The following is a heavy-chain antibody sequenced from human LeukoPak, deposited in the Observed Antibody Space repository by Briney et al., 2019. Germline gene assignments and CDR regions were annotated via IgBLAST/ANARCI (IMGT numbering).Heavy chain of an antibody. CDR3: ARSHSVLLWFGDDY. J-gene: IGHJ4*02. CDR1: GFTFSSYW. D-gene: IGHD3-10*01. V-gene: IGHV3-7*01. CDR2: IKQDGSEK. Sequence: GGSLRLSCAASGFTFSSYWISWVRQAPGKGLEWEANIKQDGSEKYYVDSVKGRFTISRDNAKNSLYLQMNSLRAEDTAVYYCARSHSVLLWFGDDYWGQGTLVTVSS.